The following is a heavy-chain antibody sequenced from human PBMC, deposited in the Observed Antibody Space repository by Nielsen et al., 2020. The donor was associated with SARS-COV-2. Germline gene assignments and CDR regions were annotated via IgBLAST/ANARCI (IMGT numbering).Heavy chain of an antibody. D-gene: IGHD3-22*01. CDR2: INPNSGGT. J-gene: IGHJ4*02. V-gene: IGHV1-2*06. CDR3: AKNRVVITNLDYFDY. Sequence: ASVKVSCKASGYTFTGYYMHWVRQAPGQGLEWMGRINPNSGGTNYAQKFQGRVTMTRDTSISTAYMELSSLRAEDTAVYYCAKNRVVITNLDYFDYWGQGTLVTVSS. CDR1: GYTFTGYY.